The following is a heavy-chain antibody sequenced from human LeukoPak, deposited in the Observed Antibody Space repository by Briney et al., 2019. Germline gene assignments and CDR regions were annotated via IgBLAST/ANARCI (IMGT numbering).Heavy chain of an antibody. CDR3: TKELRMVGFTKGFDY. Sequence: GGSLRLSCAASGFTFSSCAMSWVRQAPGKGLEWVSAISDNGINTWHADSVKGRFTISRDNSKNSLYLLMNSLRAEDTAVYYCTKELRMVGFTKGFDYWGQGILVTVSS. CDR2: ISDNGINT. V-gene: IGHV3-23*01. CDR1: GFTFSSCA. J-gene: IGHJ4*02. D-gene: IGHD1-26*01.